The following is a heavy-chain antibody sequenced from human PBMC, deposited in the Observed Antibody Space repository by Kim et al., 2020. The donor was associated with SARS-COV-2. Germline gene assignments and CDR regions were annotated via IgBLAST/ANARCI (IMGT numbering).Heavy chain of an antibody. J-gene: IGHJ4*02. CDR1: GGSISSYY. Sequence: SETLSLTCTVSGGSISSYYWSWIRQPPGKGLEWIGYIYYSGSTNYNPSLKSRVTISVDTSKNQFSLKLSSVTAADTAVYYCARDIDSYGPNLGYWGQGTLVTVSS. V-gene: IGHV4-59*13. CDR3: ARDIDSYGPNLGY. CDR2: IYYSGST. D-gene: IGHD5-18*01.